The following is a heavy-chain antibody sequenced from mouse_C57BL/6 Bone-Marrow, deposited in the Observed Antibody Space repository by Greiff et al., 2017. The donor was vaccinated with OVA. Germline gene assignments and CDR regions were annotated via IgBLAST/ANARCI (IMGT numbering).Heavy chain of an antibody. J-gene: IGHJ2*01. V-gene: IGHV1-64*01. D-gene: IGHD3-1*01. Sequence: QVQLKQPGAELVKPGASVKLSCKASGYTFTSYWMHWVKQRPGQGLEWIGMIHPNSGSTNYNEKFKSKATLTVDKSSSTAYMQLSSLTAEDAAVYYCAEQLYFDYWGQGTTLTVSS. CDR2: IHPNSGST. CDR3: AEQLYFDY. CDR1: GYTFTSYW.